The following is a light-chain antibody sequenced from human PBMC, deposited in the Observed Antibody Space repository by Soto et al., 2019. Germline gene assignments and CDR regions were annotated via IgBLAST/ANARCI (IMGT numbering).Light chain of an antibody. CDR3: QQYGRSPRT. CDR1: QSVNSRY. V-gene: IGKV3-20*01. Sequence: EIVLTQSPGTLSLSPGERATLSCRASQSVNSRYLAWYQQKPGQAPRLLIYGASSRATGIPDRFSGSGSGTDFTLTITRLEPEDFAVYFCQQYGRSPRTFGQGTKVEIK. J-gene: IGKJ1*01. CDR2: GAS.